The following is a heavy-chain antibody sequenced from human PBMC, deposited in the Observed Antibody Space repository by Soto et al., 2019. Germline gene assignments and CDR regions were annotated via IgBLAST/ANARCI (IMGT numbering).Heavy chain of an antibody. V-gene: IGHV4-34*01. CDR1: GGSFSGYY. CDR2: INHSGST. J-gene: IGHJ3*02. CDR3: ARAKWLRLGNYQTYAKKTGFDI. D-gene: IGHD5-12*01. Sequence: SETLSLTCAVYGGSFSGYYWSWIRQPPGKGLEWIGEINHSGSTNYNPTLKSRVTMSVDTSKNQFSQKLSSVTATDTAVYYCARAKWLRLGNYQTYAKKTGFDIWGQGTMVTVSS.